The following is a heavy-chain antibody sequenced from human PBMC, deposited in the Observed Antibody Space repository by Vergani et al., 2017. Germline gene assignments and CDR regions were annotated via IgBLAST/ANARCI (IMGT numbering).Heavy chain of an antibody. J-gene: IGHJ5*01. CDR1: GFSFSGYW. CDR3: VRARCSGPCFMSNWFDS. Sequence: EVQLVESGGGLIHPGGSLRLSCEGSGFSFSGYWMHWVRQSPEKGLVCVSRIKSDGSITNYADSVNGRFTISRDNAKHTLYLEMNSLRGDDTAIYYCVRARCSGPCFMSNWFDSWGQGTLVTVSS. D-gene: IGHD5-12*01. V-gene: IGHV3-74*01. CDR2: IKSDGSIT.